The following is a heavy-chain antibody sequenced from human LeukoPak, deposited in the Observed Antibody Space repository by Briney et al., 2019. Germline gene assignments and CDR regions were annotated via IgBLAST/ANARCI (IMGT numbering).Heavy chain of an antibody. J-gene: IGHJ4*02. CDR3: AKLAGSFDY. Sequence: PGRSLRLSCAASGFTFSSYGMHWVRQAPGKGLEWVAVISYDGSNKYYADSVKGRFTISRDNSKNTVYLQMNSLRAEDTAVYYCAKLAGSFDYWGQGTLVTVSS. V-gene: IGHV3-30*18. CDR2: ISYDGSNK. D-gene: IGHD3-10*01. CDR1: GFTFSSYG.